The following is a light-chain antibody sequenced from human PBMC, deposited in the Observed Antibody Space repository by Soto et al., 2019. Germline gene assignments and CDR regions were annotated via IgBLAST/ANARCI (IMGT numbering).Light chain of an antibody. V-gene: IGKV1-5*03. CDR1: QSISNW. Sequence: DIQMTQSPSTLSASVGDRVTITCRASQSISNWLAWYQQKPGKAPKLLIYKASSLKSGVPSRFSGSGSGTEFTLTISTLQPDDFATYYCQQYNSYSFYTFGQGTKLEIK. J-gene: IGKJ2*01. CDR2: KAS. CDR3: QQYNSYSFYT.